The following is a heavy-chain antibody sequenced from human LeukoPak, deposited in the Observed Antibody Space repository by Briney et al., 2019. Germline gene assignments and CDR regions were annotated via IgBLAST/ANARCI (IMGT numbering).Heavy chain of an antibody. CDR2: IYYSGST. CDR3: ARVRAGYDFWSGYLRGTFDI. CDR1: GGSISSYY. Sequence: PSETLSLTCTVSGGSISSYYWSWIRQPPGKGLEWIGYIYYSGSTNYNPSLKSRITISVDTSKNQFSLKLSSVTAADTAVYYCARVRAGYDFWSGYLRGTFDIWGRGTMVTVSS. J-gene: IGHJ3*02. D-gene: IGHD3-3*01. V-gene: IGHV4-59*01.